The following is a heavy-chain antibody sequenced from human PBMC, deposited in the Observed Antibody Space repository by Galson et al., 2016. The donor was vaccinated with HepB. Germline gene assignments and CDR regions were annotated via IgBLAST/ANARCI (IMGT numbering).Heavy chain of an antibody. CDR3: AKSRRGFYYFVD. CDR2: SGTSGNT. CDR1: GFTFSNSA. V-gene: IGHV3-23*01. J-gene: IGHJ4*02. D-gene: IGHD3-9*01. Sequence: SLRLSCAASGFTFSNSAFSWVRQAPGEGLEWVSTSGTSGNTYYIDSVRGRFTISRDNSKNTLYLQMNSLRVEDTAVYFCAKSRRGFYYFVDWGQGTLVTVSS.